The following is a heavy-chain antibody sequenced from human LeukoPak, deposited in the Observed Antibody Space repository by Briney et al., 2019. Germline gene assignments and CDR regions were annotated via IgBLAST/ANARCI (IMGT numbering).Heavy chain of an antibody. V-gene: IGHV3-23*01. D-gene: IGHD2-8*01. CDR2: VSGSGGRT. CDR3: AKDRGHCINGVCHNYYYMDV. J-gene: IGHJ6*03. CDR1: GFTFSSYA. Sequence: GGSLRLSCAASGFTFSSYARSWVRQAQGKGLEGVSTVSGSGGRTDYADSVKGRFTISRDNPKNTLYLQMNSLRAEDTAVYYCAKDRGHCINGVCHNYYYMDVWGKGTTVTVSS.